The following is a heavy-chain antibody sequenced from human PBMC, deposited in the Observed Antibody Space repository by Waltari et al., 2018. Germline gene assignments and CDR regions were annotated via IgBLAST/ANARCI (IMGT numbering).Heavy chain of an antibody. V-gene: IGHV4-4*02. D-gene: IGHD2-15*01. CDR2: VRGSGKT. Sequence: QLHLEQLGPGLVEPSGTLSLIFAVPGDFMRSPYWVSWVRQAPGTGLEWIGQVRGSGKTNYNPSFARRVTVSVDTSTAQFSLKVTSATAADTAVYYCARDRGRGLYLDSWGQGILVTVSP. J-gene: IGHJ4*02. CDR3: ARDRGRGLYLDS. CDR1: GDFMRSPYW.